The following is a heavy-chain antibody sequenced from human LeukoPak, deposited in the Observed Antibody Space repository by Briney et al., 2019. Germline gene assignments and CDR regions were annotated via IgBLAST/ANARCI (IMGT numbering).Heavy chain of an antibody. Sequence: ASVKVSCKASGYTFTSYGINWVRQAPGQGLEWMGWISANSGKTNYAQKLQGRVTMTIDTSTSTVYMELRSLRSDGTAVYYCARGTVSGQDYYYMDVWGKGTTVTVSS. D-gene: IGHD2-15*01. CDR2: ISANSGKT. V-gene: IGHV1-18*01. CDR3: ARGTVSGQDYYYMDV. J-gene: IGHJ6*03. CDR1: GYTFTSYG.